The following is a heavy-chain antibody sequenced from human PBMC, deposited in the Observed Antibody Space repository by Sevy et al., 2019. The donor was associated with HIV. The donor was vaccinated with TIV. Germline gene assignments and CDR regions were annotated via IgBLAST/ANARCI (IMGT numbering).Heavy chain of an antibody. Sequence: GGSLRLSCATSGFTVSSNYMSWVRQAPGKGLEWVSVIYSGGSTYYADSVKGRFTISRDNSKNTLYLQMNSLRAEDTAVYYCGRGPTVVTPKSAFDIWGQGTMVTVSS. V-gene: IGHV3-53*01. CDR2: IYSGGST. CDR1: GFTVSSNY. J-gene: IGHJ3*02. CDR3: GRGPTVVTPKSAFDI. D-gene: IGHD4-17*01.